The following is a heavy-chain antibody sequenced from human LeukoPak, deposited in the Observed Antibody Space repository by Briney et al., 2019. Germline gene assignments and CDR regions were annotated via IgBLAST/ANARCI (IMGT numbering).Heavy chain of an antibody. Sequence: GGSLRLSCAASGFTFNNYAMSWVRQAPGKGLEWVSSFSGSGGSTYYADSVKGRFTISRDNSKNTLYLQINSLRAEDTAVYYCARSGYNRFDYWGQGTLVTVSS. V-gene: IGHV3-23*01. D-gene: IGHD5-24*01. CDR2: FSGSGGST. J-gene: IGHJ4*02. CDR1: GFTFNNYA. CDR3: ARSGYNRFDY.